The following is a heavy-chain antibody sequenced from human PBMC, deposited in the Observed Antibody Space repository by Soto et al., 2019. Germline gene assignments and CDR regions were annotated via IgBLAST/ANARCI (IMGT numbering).Heavy chain of an antibody. D-gene: IGHD4-17*01. CDR3: ARGPYCDYALLNY. Sequence: QVQLQESGPGLVKPSETLSLTCTVSGGSISSGDYYWSWIRQPPGKGLEWIGYISYRGSTYYNPSLKSRVSISVDTSSNQFSLNLSSVTAADTAVYYCARGPYCDYALLNYWGLGTLVTMSS. J-gene: IGHJ4*02. CDR2: ISYRGST. CDR1: GGSISSGDYY. V-gene: IGHV4-30-4*01.